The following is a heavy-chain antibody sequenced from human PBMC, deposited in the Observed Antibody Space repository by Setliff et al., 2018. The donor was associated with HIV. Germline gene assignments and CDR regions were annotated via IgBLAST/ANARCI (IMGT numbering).Heavy chain of an antibody. CDR2: IYYSGST. Sequence: SETLSLTCPGSGGSIRGHYWSWIRQPPGKGLEWIGTIYYSGSTYYKPSLKSRGTISVDTSKNQFYLKLNSVTAADSAVYYCTLTSRLDGYFDPWGQGTLVTVSS. V-gene: IGHV4-59*11. CDR1: GGSIRGHY. CDR3: TLTSRLDGYFDP. D-gene: IGHD5-12*01. J-gene: IGHJ5*02.